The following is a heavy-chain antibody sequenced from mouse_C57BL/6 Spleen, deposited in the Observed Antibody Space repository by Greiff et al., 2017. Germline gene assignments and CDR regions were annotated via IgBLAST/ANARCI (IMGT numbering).Heavy chain of an antibody. J-gene: IGHJ2*01. D-gene: IGHD2-1*01. CDR2: IDPENGDT. V-gene: IGHV14-4*01. Sequence: EVQPQQSGAELVRPGASVKLSCTASGFNIKDDYMHWVKQRPEQGLEWIGWIDPENGDTEYASKFQGKATITADTSSNTAYLQLSSLTSEDTAVYYCTTSDGNYFFDYWGQGTTLTVSS. CDR3: TTSDGNYFFDY. CDR1: GFNIKDDY.